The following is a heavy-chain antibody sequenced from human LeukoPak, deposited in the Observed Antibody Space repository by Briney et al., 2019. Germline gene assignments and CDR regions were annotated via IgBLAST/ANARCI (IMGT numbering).Heavy chain of an antibody. D-gene: IGHD3-10*01. CDR2: IDKGGST. V-gene: IGHV4-59*01. Sequence: SETLSLTCTVSGGSISNFYWSWIRQPPGKGLEWIGYIDKGGSTNFNPSLKSRGTISVDTSKNQYSLKLSSVTAADTGVYDHERDQGGMGGGGFHFDHWGRGTLVTVSS. CDR3: ERDQGGMGGGGFHFDH. J-gene: IGHJ4*02. CDR1: GGSISNFY.